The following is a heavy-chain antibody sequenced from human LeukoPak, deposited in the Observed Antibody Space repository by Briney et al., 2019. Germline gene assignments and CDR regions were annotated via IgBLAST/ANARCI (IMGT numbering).Heavy chain of an antibody. CDR1: GFTFSSYW. Sequence: GGSLRLSCAASGFTFSSYWMHWVRQAPGKGLVWVSRINSDGSSTSYADSVKGRFTISRDNAKNTLYLQMNSLRAEDTAVYYCARVDYDYIWGSYSYYYYYMDVWGKGTTVTVSS. V-gene: IGHV3-74*01. CDR2: INSDGSST. D-gene: IGHD3-16*01. J-gene: IGHJ6*03. CDR3: ARVDYDYIWGSYSYYYYYMDV.